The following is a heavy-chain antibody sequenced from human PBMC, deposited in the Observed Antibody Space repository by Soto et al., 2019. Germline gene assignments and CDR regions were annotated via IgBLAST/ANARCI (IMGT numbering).Heavy chain of an antibody. CDR3: ARRGTYSSGWDY. V-gene: IGHV5-51*01. Sequence: PGESLKISCKGSGYIFSSYWIGWVRQMPGKGLEWMRITHGGDANTRYSPSFEGQVTISTDKSITTACLQWSSLKASDTAMYYCARRGTYSSGWDYWGQGTLVTVSS. CDR2: THGGDANT. CDR1: GYIFSSYW. D-gene: IGHD6-19*01. J-gene: IGHJ4*02.